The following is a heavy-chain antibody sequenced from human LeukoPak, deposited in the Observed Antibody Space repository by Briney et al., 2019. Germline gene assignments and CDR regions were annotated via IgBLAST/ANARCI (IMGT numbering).Heavy chain of an antibody. CDR2: ISGSGGST. D-gene: IGHD2-15*01. CDR1: GFTFSSYA. J-gene: IGHJ6*02. Sequence: GGSLRLSCAASGFTFSSYAMRWVRQAPGRGLEWVSTISGSGGSTYYADSVKGRFTISGDNSKNTLYLQMNSLRAEDTAVYYCAKDPYCSGGSCYGMDVWGQGTTVTVSS. V-gene: IGHV3-23*01. CDR3: AKDPYCSGGSCYGMDV.